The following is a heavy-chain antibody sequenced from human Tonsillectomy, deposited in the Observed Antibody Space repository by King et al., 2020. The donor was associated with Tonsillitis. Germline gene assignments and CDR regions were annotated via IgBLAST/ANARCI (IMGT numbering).Heavy chain of an antibody. CDR3: ARQQYYDFWSGYYSPFDY. CDR2: IYPGDSDT. CDR1: GYSFTSYW. D-gene: IGHD3-3*01. J-gene: IGHJ4*02. Sequence: QLVQSGAEVKKPGESLKISCKGSGYSFTSYWIGWVRQMPGKVLEWMGIIYPGDSDTRYSPSFQGQVTISADNSISTAYLQWSSLKASDTPMYYCARQQYYDFWSGYYSPFDYWGQGTLFTVSS. V-gene: IGHV5-51*01.